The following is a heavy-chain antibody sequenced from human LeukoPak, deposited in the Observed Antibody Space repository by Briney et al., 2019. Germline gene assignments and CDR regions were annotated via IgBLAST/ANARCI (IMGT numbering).Heavy chain of an antibody. J-gene: IGHJ4*02. CDR1: GYTFTGYY. Sequence: GASVKVSCKASGYTFTGYYMHWVRQAPGQGIEWMGWINTNSGGTNYAQRYQGRVTMTRDTSISTAYMELSRLRSDDTAVYYCAREEPVAATGPDYWGQGTLVTVSS. CDR2: INTNSGGT. CDR3: AREEPVAATGPDY. V-gene: IGHV1-2*02. D-gene: IGHD6-19*01.